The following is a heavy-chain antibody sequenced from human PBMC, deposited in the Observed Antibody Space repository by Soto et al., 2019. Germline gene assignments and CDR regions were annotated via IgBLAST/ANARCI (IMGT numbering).Heavy chain of an antibody. D-gene: IGHD3-16*01. V-gene: IGHV3-30*19. J-gene: IGHJ1*01. Sequence: ESGGGVVQPGTSLRVSCVGSGFTFRSYVIHWVRQAPGKGLEWVALTSYDGSDKYYGDSVRDRITISRDNSRNTVVLQMDGQRLEETALYYCARWGTTGGLDVWGQGTLVSVSS. CDR2: TSYDGSDK. CDR1: GFTFRSYV. CDR3: ARWGTTGGLDV.